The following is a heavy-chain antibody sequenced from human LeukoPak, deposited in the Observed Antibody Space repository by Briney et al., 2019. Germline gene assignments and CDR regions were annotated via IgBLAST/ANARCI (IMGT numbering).Heavy chain of an antibody. CDR2: IDWDDDK. V-gene: IGHV2-70*11. J-gene: IGHJ4*02. Sequence: TLSLTCTVSGDSLSSYYWTWIRQPPGKALEWLARIDWDDDKYYSTSLKTRLTISKDTSKNQVVLTMTNMDPVDTATYYCARMSPDIAAAGMYYFDYWGQGTLVTVSS. D-gene: IGHD6-13*01. CDR3: ARMSPDIAAAGMYYFDY. CDR1: GDSLSSYYW.